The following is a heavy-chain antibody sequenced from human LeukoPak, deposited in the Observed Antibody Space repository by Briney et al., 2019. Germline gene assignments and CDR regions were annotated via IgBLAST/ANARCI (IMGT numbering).Heavy chain of an antibody. CDR3: ARQRYSDY. CDR1: GFNFCWYS. CDR2: IKEDGSEN. V-gene: IGHV3-7*01. Sequence: PGGSLRLSCAASGFNFCWYSVTWVRQAPGEGVEWVANIKEDGSENSYVESVKGRFTISRNNAKNSLYLQLNSLRAEDTAVYFCARQRYSDYWGQGTLVTVSS. J-gene: IGHJ4*02. D-gene: IGHD1-1*01.